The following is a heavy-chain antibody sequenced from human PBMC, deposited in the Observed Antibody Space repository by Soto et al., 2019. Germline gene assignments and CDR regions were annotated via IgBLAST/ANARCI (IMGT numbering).Heavy chain of an antibody. CDR2: ISFDGSNK. V-gene: IGHV3-30-3*01. D-gene: IGHD2-15*01. Sequence: GGSLRLSCAAFGFTFSIYAMHLVRQSPGKGLEWVTFISFDGSNKYYADSVKGRFTISRDNSKNTLYLQMNSLRAEDTSVYYCAKSLSTHYYYDYGMDVWGQGTTVTVSS. CDR1: GFTFSIYA. J-gene: IGHJ6*02. CDR3: AKSLSTHYYYDYGMDV.